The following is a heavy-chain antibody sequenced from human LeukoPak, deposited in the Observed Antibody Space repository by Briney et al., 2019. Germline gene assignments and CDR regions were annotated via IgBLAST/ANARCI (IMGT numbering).Heavy chain of an antibody. V-gene: IGHV3-7*01. CDR3: ARDYYDGVV. J-gene: IGHJ4*02. CDR2: IKKDGSEK. Sequence: GGSLRLSCAASGFTFSNYWMTWIRQAPGKGREWVANIKKDGSEKNYVDSVKGGFTISRDNAKNSLYLQMNSLRAEDTAVYYCARDYYDGVVWGQGSLVTVSS. CDR1: GFTFSNYW. D-gene: IGHD3-22*01.